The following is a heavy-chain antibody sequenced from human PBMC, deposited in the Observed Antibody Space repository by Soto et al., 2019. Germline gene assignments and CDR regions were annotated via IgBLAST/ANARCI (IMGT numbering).Heavy chain of an antibody. CDR2: INHSGST. V-gene: IGHV4-34*01. J-gene: IGHJ4*02. CDR3: ARGRWLRSSFDY. Sequence: SXTLSLTGTVSGGSINSGGFYWSLIRQHPGKGLEWIGEINHSGSTNYNPSLKSRVTISVDTSKNQFSLKLSSVTAADTAVYYCARGRWLRSSFDYWGQGTLVTVSS. D-gene: IGHD5-12*01. CDR1: GGSINSGGFY.